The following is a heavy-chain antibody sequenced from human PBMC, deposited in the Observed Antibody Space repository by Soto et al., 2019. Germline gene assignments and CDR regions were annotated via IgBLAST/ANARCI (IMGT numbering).Heavy chain of an antibody. D-gene: IGHD3-22*01. V-gene: IGHV3-33*01. CDR2: IWYDGSNK. Sequence: GGSLRLSCAASGFTFSSYGMHWVRQAPGKGLEWVAVIWYDGSNKYYADSVKGRFTISRDNSKNTLYLQMNSLRAEDTAVYYCARENYYDSSGYYYGKGSIRYYGMDVWGQGTTVTVSS. CDR3: ARENYYDSSGYYYGKGSIRYYGMDV. J-gene: IGHJ6*02. CDR1: GFTFSSYG.